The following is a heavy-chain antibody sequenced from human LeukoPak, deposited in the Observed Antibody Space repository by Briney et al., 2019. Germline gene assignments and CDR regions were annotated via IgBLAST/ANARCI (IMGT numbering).Heavy chain of an antibody. V-gene: IGHV1-2*02. CDR2: INTYSGVT. CDR1: GYTFTDFH. CDR3: ARGYSGGEAY. D-gene: IGHD5-12*01. Sequence: ASVKVSCKASGYTFTDFHMHWVRQSPGQGREWMGWINTYSGVTNYAKNFQGRVTMTRDTYLSKAYMEMTRLTSDDTAVYYCARGYSGGEAYWAQGTLVIVSS. J-gene: IGHJ4*02.